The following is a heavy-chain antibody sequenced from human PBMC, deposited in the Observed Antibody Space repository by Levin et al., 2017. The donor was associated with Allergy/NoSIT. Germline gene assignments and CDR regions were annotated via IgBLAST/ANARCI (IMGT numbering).Heavy chain of an antibody. CDR3: VTRSANSHGHYYFDY. CDR2: IIPVYGST. V-gene: IGHV1-69*01. J-gene: IGHJ4*02. D-gene: IGHD5-18*01. CDR1: GGTFSHYA. Sequence: KISCKASGGTFSHYALSWVRQAPGQGFEWMGGIIPVYGSTNYAQKFHGRVTITADESTSTANMELRSLRSDDTAVYYWVTRSANSHGHYYFDYWGQGTLVTVSS.